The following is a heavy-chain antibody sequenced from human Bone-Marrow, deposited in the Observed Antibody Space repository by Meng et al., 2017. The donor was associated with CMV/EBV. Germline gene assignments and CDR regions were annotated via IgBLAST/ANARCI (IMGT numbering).Heavy chain of an antibody. V-gene: IGHV3-48*01. J-gene: IGHJ3*02. CDR2: ISSSSSTI. D-gene: IGHD2-2*01. CDR3: ARVDCSSTSCSDDAFDI. Sequence: GESLKISCAASGFTFSSYSMNWVRQAPGKGLEWVSYISSSSSTIYYADSVKGRFTISRDNSKNTLYLQMNSLRAEDTAVYYCARVDCSSTSCSDDAFDIWGQGTMVTVSS. CDR1: GFTFSSYS.